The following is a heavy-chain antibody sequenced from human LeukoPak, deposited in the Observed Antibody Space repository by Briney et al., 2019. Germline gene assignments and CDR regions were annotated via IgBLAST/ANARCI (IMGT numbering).Heavy chain of an antibody. CDR1: GGSISDSTYY. J-gene: IGHJ6*02. V-gene: IGHV4-39*01. CDR2: IYYNGKN. Sequence: MSSETLSLTCTVSGGSISDSTYYWGWIRQPPGKGLEWIGSIYYNGKNNHNPSLKGRVTISVDTSKNQFSLKLSSVTAADTAVYYCARGGGGTSYYYYGLDVWGQGTTVTVSS. CDR3: ARGGGGTSYYYYGLDV. D-gene: IGHD1-26*01.